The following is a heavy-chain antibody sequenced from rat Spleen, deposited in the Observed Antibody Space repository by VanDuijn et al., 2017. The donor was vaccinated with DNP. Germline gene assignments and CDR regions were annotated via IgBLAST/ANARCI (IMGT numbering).Heavy chain of an antibody. J-gene: IGHJ2*01. CDR3: TYGYGGPDY. V-gene: IGHV5S23*01. CDR1: GFTFSNYA. D-gene: IGHD1-11*01. CDR2: MTNSGDSS. Sequence: EVHLVVSGGGLAQPGRSLKLSCAASGFTFSNYAMAWVRQAPTKGLEWVASMTNSGDSSYYRDSVRGRFTMSRDTTKSTLYLQMDSLRSEDTATYYCTYGYGGPDYWGQGVMVTVSS.